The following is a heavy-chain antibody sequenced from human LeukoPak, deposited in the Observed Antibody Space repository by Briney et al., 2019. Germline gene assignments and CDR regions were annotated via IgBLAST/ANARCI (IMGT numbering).Heavy chain of an antibody. D-gene: IGHD3-22*01. Sequence: PSQTLSLTCAVSGGSISSGGYSWSWIRQPPGKGLEWIGYIYHSGSTYYNPSLKSRVTISVDRSKNQFSLKLSSVTAADTAVYYCARRNYYDSSGYYLASSYYFDYWGQGTPVTVSS. J-gene: IGHJ4*02. CDR2: IYHSGST. V-gene: IGHV4-30-2*01. CDR3: ARRNYYDSSGYYLASSYYFDY. CDR1: GGSISSGGYS.